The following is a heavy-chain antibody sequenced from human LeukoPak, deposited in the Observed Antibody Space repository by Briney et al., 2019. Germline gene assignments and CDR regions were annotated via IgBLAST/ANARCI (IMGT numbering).Heavy chain of an antibody. CDR3: ARVYCSSTSCQYYFDY. V-gene: IGHV1-3*01. CDR2: INAGNGDT. CDR1: GGTFSSYA. J-gene: IGHJ4*02. D-gene: IGHD2-2*01. Sequence: ASVKVSCKASGGTFSSYAISWVRQAPGQRLEWMGWINAGNGDTKYSQKFQGRVTISRDTSASTAYMELSSLRSEDTAVYYCARVYCSSTSCQYYFDYWGQGTLVTVSS.